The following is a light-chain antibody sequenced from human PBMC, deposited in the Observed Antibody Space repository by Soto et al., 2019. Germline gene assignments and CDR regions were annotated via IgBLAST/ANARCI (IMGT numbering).Light chain of an antibody. CDR2: GAS. CDR3: QQYNDWRT. J-gene: IGKJ1*01. CDR1: QSVGSN. V-gene: IGKV3-15*01. Sequence: EIVMTQSPGTLSVSPGDRATLSCRASQSVGSNLAWYRQKPGQAPSLLVYGASTRATGIPARFSGSGSGTEFTLTISSLQPEDFVVYYCQQYNDWRTFGQGTKVEIK.